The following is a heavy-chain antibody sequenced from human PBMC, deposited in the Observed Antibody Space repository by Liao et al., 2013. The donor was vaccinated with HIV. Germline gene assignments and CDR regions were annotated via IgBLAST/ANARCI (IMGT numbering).Heavy chain of an antibody. CDR1: GGSISGKTYH. CDR3: ARVGMTTITGYYYYIDV. D-gene: IGHD5-24*01. CDR2: IYYSGST. Sequence: QLQLQESGPGLVKPSETLSLACTVSGGSISGKTYHWGWIRQSPGKGLEWIGSIYYSGSTYYNPSLRSRVTLSVDTSKNHFSLRLTSVTAADTAVYYCARVGMTTITGYYYYIDVWGKGTTVTVSS. J-gene: IGHJ6*03. V-gene: IGHV4-39*02.